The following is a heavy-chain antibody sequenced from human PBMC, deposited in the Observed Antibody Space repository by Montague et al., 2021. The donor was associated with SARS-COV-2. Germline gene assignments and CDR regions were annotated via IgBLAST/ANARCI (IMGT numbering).Heavy chain of an antibody. CDR1: GGSISTGNYY. CDR2: IYTSGRT. CDR3: ARHRSISADVPNYFDP. Sequence: TLSLTCSVSGGSISTGNYYWSWIRQPAGKRLEWIGDIYTSGRTNYNPSVQSRVTILVDTSKNQFSLRVNSVTAADTAVYYCARHRSISADVPNYFDPWGQGTLVTVSS. V-gene: IGHV4-61*09. D-gene: IGHD6-13*01. J-gene: IGHJ5*02.